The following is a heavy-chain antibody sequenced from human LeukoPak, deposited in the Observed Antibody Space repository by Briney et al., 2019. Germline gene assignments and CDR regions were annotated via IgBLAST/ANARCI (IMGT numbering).Heavy chain of an antibody. D-gene: IGHD2-2*02. CDR3: ARGGVVVPAAITVSRAFDI. V-gene: IGHV3-64*01. Sequence: AGGSLRLSCAASGFTFSSYAMHWVRQAPGKGLEYVSAISSNGGSTYYANSVKGRFTISRDNSKNTLYLQMGSLRAEDMAVYYCARGGVVVPAAITVSRAFDIWGQGIMVTVSS. CDR1: GFTFSSYA. J-gene: IGHJ3*02. CDR2: ISSNGGST.